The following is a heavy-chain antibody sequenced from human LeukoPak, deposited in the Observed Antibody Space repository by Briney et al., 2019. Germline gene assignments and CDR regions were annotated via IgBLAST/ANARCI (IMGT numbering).Heavy chain of an antibody. Sequence: GGSLRLSCAASGFTVSSNYMSWVRQAPGKGLEWVSVIYSGGSTYYADSVKGRFTISRDNSKNTLYLQMNSLRAEDTAVYYCALNGGIQLWPYYFDYWGQGTLVTVSS. CDR1: GFTVSSNY. CDR3: ALNGGIQLWPYYFDY. J-gene: IGHJ4*02. D-gene: IGHD5-18*01. V-gene: IGHV3-53*01. CDR2: IYSGGST.